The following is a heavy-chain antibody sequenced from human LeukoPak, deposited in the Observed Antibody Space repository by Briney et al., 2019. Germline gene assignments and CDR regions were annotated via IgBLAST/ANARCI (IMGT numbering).Heavy chain of an antibody. D-gene: IGHD4-17*01. J-gene: IGHJ5*02. CDR3: ARDLFGNYGDSHWFDP. CDR2: IKQDGSEK. Sequence: GGSLRLSCAASGFTFSSYWMSWVRQAPGKGLEWVANIKQDGSEKYYVDSVKGRFTISRDNAKNSLYLQMNSLRAEDTAVYYCARDLFGNYGDSHWFDPWGQGTLVTVSS. V-gene: IGHV3-7*01. CDR1: GFTFSSYW.